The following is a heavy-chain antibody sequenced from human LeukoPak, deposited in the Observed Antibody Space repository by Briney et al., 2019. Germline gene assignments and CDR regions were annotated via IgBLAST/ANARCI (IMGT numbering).Heavy chain of an antibody. CDR1: GFTFSSYS. CDR2: ISSSSSYI. CDR3: ARDGYRYCSSTSCQRGFDY. Sequence: PGGSLRLSCAASGFTFSSYSMNWVRQAPGKGLEWVSSISSSSSYIYYADSVKGRFTISRDNAKNSLYLQMNSLRAEDTAVYYCARDGYRYCSSTSCQRGFDYWGQGTLVTVSS. J-gene: IGHJ4*02. V-gene: IGHV3-21*01. D-gene: IGHD2-2*01.